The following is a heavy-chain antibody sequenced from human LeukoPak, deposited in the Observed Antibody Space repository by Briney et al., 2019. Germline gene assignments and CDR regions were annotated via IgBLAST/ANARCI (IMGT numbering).Heavy chain of an antibody. CDR1: GFTFSDYY. CDR3: ARVGRRVAVAGNAFDV. CDR2: ISSSSSYT. V-gene: IGHV3-11*06. J-gene: IGHJ3*01. Sequence: GGSLRLSCAASGFTFSDYYMSWIRQAPGKGLEWVSYISSSSSYTNYADSVKGRFTISRDNAKNSLYLQMNSLRAEDTAVYYCARVGRRVAVAGNAFDVWGQGTTVTVSS. D-gene: IGHD6-19*01.